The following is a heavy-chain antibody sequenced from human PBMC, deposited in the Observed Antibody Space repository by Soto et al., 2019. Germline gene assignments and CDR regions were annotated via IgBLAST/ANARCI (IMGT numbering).Heavy chain of an antibody. Sequence: GGSLRLSCSASGFTFSSYAMHWVRQAPGKGLEYVSAISSNGGSTYYADSVKGRFTISRDNSKNTLYLQMNSLRAEDTAVYYCAKDVEGGSLFRGAFDYWGQGTQVTVSS. J-gene: IGHJ4*02. CDR3: AKDVEGGSLFRGAFDY. CDR2: ISSNGGST. V-gene: IGHV3-64*04. CDR1: GFTFSSYA. D-gene: IGHD1-26*01.